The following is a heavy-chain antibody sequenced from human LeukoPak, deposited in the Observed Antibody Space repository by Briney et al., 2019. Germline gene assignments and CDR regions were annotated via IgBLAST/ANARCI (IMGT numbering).Heavy chain of an antibody. D-gene: IGHD2-15*01. CDR2: IKQDGSEK. V-gene: IGHV3-7*01. Sequence: PGGSLRLSCAASGCTFSSYWMSWVREAPGKGLEWVANIKQDGSEKYYVDSVKGRFTISRDNAKNSLYLQMNSLRAEDTAVYYCARGYCSGGSCYSVFDYYYYMDVWGKGTTVTVSS. CDR1: GCTFSSYW. J-gene: IGHJ6*03. CDR3: ARGYCSGGSCYSVFDYYYYMDV.